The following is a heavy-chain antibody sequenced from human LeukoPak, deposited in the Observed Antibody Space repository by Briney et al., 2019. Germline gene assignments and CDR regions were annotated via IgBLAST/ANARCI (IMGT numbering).Heavy chain of an antibody. CDR1: GFTFDDYA. V-gene: IGHV3-43*02. Sequence: GGSLSLSCAASGFTFDDYAMHWVRQAPGKGLEWVSLISGDGGTTYYADSVEARFPISRHNSKNSLYLQMNSLRTEDTALYYCAKDSPPHSSGWYGHFDYWGQGTLVSVSS. D-gene: IGHD6-19*01. CDR2: ISGDGGTT. J-gene: IGHJ4*02. CDR3: AKDSPPHSSGWYGHFDY.